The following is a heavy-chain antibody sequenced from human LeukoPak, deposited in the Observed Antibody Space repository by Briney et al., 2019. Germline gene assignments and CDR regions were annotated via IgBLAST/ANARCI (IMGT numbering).Heavy chain of an antibody. Sequence: GGSLRLSCAASGFTFSSYAMSWVRQAPGKGLEWVSAISGSGGSTYYADSVKGRFTISRDSSKNTLYLEMNSLRAEDTAVYYCAKDLRSSTSCYRNWGQGTLVTVSS. CDR1: GFTFSSYA. D-gene: IGHD2-2*01. CDR2: ISGSGGST. CDR3: AKDLRSSTSCYRN. V-gene: IGHV3-23*01. J-gene: IGHJ4*02.